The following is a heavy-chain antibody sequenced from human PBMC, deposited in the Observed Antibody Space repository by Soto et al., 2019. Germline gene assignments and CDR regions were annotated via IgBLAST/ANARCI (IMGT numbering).Heavy chain of an antibody. CDR1: GYTFTSYG. V-gene: IGHV1-18*04. D-gene: IGHD5-12*01. Sequence: QVQLVQSGAEVKKPGASVTVSCKASGYTFTSYGISWVRQAPGQGLEWMGWISGYSGNTNFAQRLQGRVTMTTDTSTSTAYMELRSLRSDDTAVYYCARGRVATIGYYGMDVWGQGTTVTVSS. CDR2: ISGYSGNT. J-gene: IGHJ6*02. CDR3: ARGRVATIGYYGMDV.